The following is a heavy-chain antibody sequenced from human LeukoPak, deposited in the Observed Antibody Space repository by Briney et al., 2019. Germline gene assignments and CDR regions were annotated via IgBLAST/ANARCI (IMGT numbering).Heavy chain of an antibody. V-gene: IGHV3-7*01. CDR1: GFIFSSYW. CDR3: ARERGGYCSSISCQKPFDY. Sequence: PGGSLRLSCAASGFIFSSYWMSWVRQAPGKGLEWVANIKQDGSEKNYVDSVKGRLTISRDNAKNSLYLQMNSLRAEDTAVYYCARERGGYCSSISCQKPFDYWGQGTLVTVSS. J-gene: IGHJ4*02. CDR2: IKQDGSEK. D-gene: IGHD2-2*01.